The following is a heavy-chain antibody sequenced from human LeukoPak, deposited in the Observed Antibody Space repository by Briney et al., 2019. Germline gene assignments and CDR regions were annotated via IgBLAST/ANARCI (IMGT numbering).Heavy chain of an antibody. Sequence: GGSLRLSCTASGFTFDDYVMHWVRHAPGKGLEWVSGISWNRGTIGYADSVKGRFTISRDNAKNSLYLQMNSLRAEDTALYYCARDEYCSGGSCHSLWYWGQGTLVTVSS. CDR2: ISWNRGTI. D-gene: IGHD2-15*01. J-gene: IGHJ4*02. CDR1: GFTFDDYV. V-gene: IGHV3-9*01. CDR3: ARDEYCSGGSCHSLWY.